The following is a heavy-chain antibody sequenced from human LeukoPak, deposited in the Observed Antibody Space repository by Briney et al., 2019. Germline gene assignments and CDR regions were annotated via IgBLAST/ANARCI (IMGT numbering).Heavy chain of an antibody. Sequence: SQTLSLTCTVSGGSIGSGDCYWSWIRQPPGKGLEWIGYIYYSGSTYYNPSLKSRVTISVDTSKNQFSLKLSSVTAADTAVYYCARAPPTYFWSGYGYYYMDVWGKGTTVTVSS. CDR3: ARAPPTYFWSGYGYYYMDV. D-gene: IGHD3-3*01. J-gene: IGHJ6*03. CDR1: GGSIGSGDCY. CDR2: IYYSGST. V-gene: IGHV4-30-4*08.